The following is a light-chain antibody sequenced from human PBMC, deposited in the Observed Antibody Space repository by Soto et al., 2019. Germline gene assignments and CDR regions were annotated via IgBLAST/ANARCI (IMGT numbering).Light chain of an antibody. Sequence: EIVLTQSPATLSLSPGERATLSCRASQSVSSFLAWYQQKPGQPPRLLIYDASNRATGIPGRFSGSGSGTDFTLTISSLEPEDFAAYYCQQRGNWPPPFGSGTKVDI. J-gene: IGKJ3*01. CDR3: QQRGNWPPP. V-gene: IGKV3-11*01. CDR1: QSVSSF. CDR2: DAS.